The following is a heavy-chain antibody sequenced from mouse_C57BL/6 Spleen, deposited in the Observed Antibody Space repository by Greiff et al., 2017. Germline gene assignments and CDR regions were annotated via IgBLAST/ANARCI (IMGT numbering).Heavy chain of an antibody. Sequence: QVQLQQPGAELVKPGASVKMSCKASGYTFTSYWITWVKQRPGQGLEWIGDIYPGSGSTNYNEKFKSRATLAVDTTSSTAYMQLSSLTSEDSAVYYCARGDYYGSSYWYFDVWGKGTTVTVSS. D-gene: IGHD1-1*01. CDR3: ARGDYYGSSYWYFDV. J-gene: IGHJ1*03. V-gene: IGHV1-55*01. CDR1: GYTFTSYW. CDR2: IYPGSGST.